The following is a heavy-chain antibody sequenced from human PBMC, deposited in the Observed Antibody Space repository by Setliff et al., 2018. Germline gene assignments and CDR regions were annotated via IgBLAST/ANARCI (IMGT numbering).Heavy chain of an antibody. Sequence: ASVKVSCKASGGTFSSYAISWVRQAPGQGLEWMGGIIPIFGTANYAQKFQGRVTITTDESTSTAYMELSGLRSEDTAVYYCAREGNYDYVWGSYRDDAFDIWGQGTMVT. CDR3: AREGNYDYVWGSYRDDAFDI. V-gene: IGHV1-69*05. D-gene: IGHD3-16*02. CDR1: GGTFSSYA. CDR2: IIPIFGTA. J-gene: IGHJ3*02.